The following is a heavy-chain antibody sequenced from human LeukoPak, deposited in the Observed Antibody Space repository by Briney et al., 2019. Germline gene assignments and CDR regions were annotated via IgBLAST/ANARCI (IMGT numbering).Heavy chain of an antibody. CDR2: TSGSGGST. J-gene: IGHJ4*02. V-gene: IGHV3-23*01. Sequence: PGGSLRLSCAASGFTFSSYAMSWVRQAPGKGLEWVSATSGSGGSTYYADSVKGRFSISRDDAKSSLYLQMNSLRDEDTAVYYCARDRGYCTSDDCYRWFHYWGQGTLVIVSS. CDR1: GFTFSSYA. D-gene: IGHD2-8*01. CDR3: ARDRGYCTSDDCYRWFHY.